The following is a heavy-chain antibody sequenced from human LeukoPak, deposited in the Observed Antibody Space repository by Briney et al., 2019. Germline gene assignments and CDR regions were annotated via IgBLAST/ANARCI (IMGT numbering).Heavy chain of an antibody. V-gene: IGHV3-30*03. Sequence: PGGSLRFSCAASGFTFSTYWMHWVRQAPGKGLEWVAVISYDGSKKYYADSVKGRFTISRDNSKNTLYLQMNSLRAEDTAVYYCARDRGYGSKNWFDPWGQGTLVTVSS. CDR3: ARDRGYGSKNWFDP. J-gene: IGHJ5*02. CDR2: ISYDGSKK. D-gene: IGHD6-25*01. CDR1: GFTFSTYW.